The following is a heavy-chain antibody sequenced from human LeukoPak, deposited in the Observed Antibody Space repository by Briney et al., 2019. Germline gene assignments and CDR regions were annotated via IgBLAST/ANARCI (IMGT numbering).Heavy chain of an antibody. D-gene: IGHD6-25*01. Sequence: PGGSLRLSCAASGFTFSSYGMHWVRQAPGKGLEWVAVIWYDGSNKYYADSVKGRFTISRDNSKNTLYLQMNSLRAEDTAVYYCARVLAAQRGFDYWGQGTLVTVSS. CDR2: IWYDGSNK. CDR3: ARVLAAQRGFDY. V-gene: IGHV3-33*01. J-gene: IGHJ4*02. CDR1: GFTFSSYG.